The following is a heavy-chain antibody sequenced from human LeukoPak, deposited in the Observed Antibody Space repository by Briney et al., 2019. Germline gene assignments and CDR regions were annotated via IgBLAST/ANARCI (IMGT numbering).Heavy chain of an antibody. CDR2: ISYSGST. CDR3: ARRCSGTYGHWFDL. CDR1: GGSISSYY. D-gene: IGHD1-26*01. Sequence: SETLSLTCTVSGGSISSYYWSWIRQPPGKGLEWIGYISYSGSTNYNPSLKSRVTISVDTSKNQFSLKLSSVTAADTAVYYCARRCSGTYGHWFDLWGQGTLVTVSS. J-gene: IGHJ5*02. V-gene: IGHV4-59*08.